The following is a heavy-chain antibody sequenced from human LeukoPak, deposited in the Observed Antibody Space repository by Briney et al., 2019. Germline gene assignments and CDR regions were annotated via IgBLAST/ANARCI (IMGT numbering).Heavy chain of an antibody. J-gene: IGHJ4*02. CDR3: AAEGSGSYLLTYYFDY. Sequence: SVKVSCKASGGTFSSYAISWVRQAPGQGLEWMGGIIPIFGTANYAQKFQGRVTITADESTSTAYMELSSLRSEDTAVYYCAAEGSGSYLLTYYFDYWGQGTLVTVSS. CDR1: GGTFSSYA. V-gene: IGHV1-69*13. D-gene: IGHD3-10*01. CDR2: IIPIFGTA.